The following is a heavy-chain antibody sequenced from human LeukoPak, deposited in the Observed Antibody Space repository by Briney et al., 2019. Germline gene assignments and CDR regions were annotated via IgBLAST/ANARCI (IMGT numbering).Heavy chain of an antibody. D-gene: IGHD6-13*01. CDR2: IRDDGT. Sequence: GGSLRLSCAASGFTLSSCAMSWVRQAPGRGLEWVSAIRDDGTWYADSVKGRFTISRDSSKNSLYLQMNSLRAEDMALYYRAKDSSSSWYEGGRFDYWGQGTLVTVSS. V-gene: IGHV3-23*01. J-gene: IGHJ4*02. CDR1: GFTLSSCA. CDR3: AKDSSSSWYEGGRFDY.